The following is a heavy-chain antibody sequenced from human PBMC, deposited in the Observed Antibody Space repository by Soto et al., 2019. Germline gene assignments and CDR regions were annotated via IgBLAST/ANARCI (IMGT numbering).Heavy chain of an antibody. CDR1: GYTFTSYG. D-gene: IGHD2-2*03. CDR3: GRLNGYCASTGCHGYYGMDV. J-gene: IGHJ6*02. Sequence: ASVKVSCKASGYTFTSYGISWVRQAPGQGLEWMGWISADNGDTNFAQNLQGRVTMTTDTSTSTAYMELRSLRSDDTAVYYCGRLNGYCASTGCHGYYGMDVWGQGTTVTVSS. CDR2: ISADNGDT. V-gene: IGHV1-18*01.